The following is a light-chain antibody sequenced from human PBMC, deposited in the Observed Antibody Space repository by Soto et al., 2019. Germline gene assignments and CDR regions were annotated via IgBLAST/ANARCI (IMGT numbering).Light chain of an antibody. CDR1: QDIRRH. Sequence: DTQVTQSPSVVSASVGDTLTIACRASQDIRRHLVWYQQKSGRPPKLLIYDASTLQAGVPQRFSGRGSGTEYSLTISGLQPEDSATYYCQQTATYPFFTFGPGTTVEI. J-gene: IGKJ3*01. V-gene: IGKV1-9*01. CDR3: QQTATYPFFT. CDR2: DAS.